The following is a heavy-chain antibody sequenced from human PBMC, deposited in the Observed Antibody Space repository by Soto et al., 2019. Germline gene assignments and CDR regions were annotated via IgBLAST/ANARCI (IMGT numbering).Heavy chain of an antibody. D-gene: IGHD2-8*01. V-gene: IGHV3-21*01. Sequence: GSLRLSCAASGFTFNIFNMNWVRQAPGKGLEWVSSITNSDYTSYADSVKGRFTISRDNAKKSLYLQTNSLRAEDTAVYYCTLYDALFFDFWGQGALVTVSS. CDR1: GFTFNIFN. J-gene: IGHJ4*02. CDR2: ITNSDYT. CDR3: TLYDALFFDF.